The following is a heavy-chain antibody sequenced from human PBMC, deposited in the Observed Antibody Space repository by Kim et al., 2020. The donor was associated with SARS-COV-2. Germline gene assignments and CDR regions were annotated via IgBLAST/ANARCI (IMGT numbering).Heavy chain of an antibody. CDR1: GFTFSSYG. CDR3: AKGWPYYDTLTGYYKGGSLDI. D-gene: IGHD3-9*01. V-gene: IGHV3-30*18. Sequence: GGSLRLSCVASGFTFSSYGMHWVRQAPGKGLEWVAVISYDGSNKYYADSAKGRFTISRDNSKNTLYLQMNSLRAEDTAVYYCAKGWPYYDTLTGYYKGGSLDIWGQGTMVTVSA. J-gene: IGHJ3*02. CDR2: ISYDGSNK.